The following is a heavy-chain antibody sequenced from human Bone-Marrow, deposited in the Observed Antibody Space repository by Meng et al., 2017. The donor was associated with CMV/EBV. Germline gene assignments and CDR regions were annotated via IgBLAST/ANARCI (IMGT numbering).Heavy chain of an antibody. CDR2: ISSSSSYI. V-gene: IGHV3-21*01. CDR1: GFTFRSYV. J-gene: IGHJ6*01. Sequence: GESLKISCAASGFTFRSYVMSCVRQGPGKGLEWVSSISSSSSYIYYADSVKGRFTISRDNAKNSLYLQMNSLRAEDTAVYYCAKSSSRDPYYYYGMDVWGQGTTVTGSS. CDR3: AKSSSRDPYYYYGMDV. D-gene: IGHD6-6*01.